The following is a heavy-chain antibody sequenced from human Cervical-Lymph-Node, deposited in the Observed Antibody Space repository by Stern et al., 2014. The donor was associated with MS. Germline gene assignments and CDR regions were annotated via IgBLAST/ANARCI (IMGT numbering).Heavy chain of an antibody. D-gene: IGHD6-19*01. J-gene: IGHJ4*02. CDR2: IVYDGSKK. V-gene: IGHV3-30*18. CDR1: GFSFKTFG. Sequence: VQLVESGGGVVQPGRSLRLSCAASGFSFKTFGMHWVRQAPGKGLEWVALIVYDGSKKSYAKSVEGRFTISRDNSMNTLYLEMDSLKPEDTAVYYCAKDQSWLPPHYVDFWGQGTLVAVSS. CDR3: AKDQSWLPPHYVDF.